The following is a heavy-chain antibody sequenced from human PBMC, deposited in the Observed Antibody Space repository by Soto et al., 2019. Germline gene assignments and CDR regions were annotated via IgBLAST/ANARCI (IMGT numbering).Heavy chain of an antibody. J-gene: IGHJ6*03. Sequence: LSLTCAISGDSVSSNSAAWNWIRQSPSRGLEWLGRTYYRSRWYNDYAVSVKSRITVNPDTSKNQFSLQLTSVTPEDTAVYYCAGTTSHYWYYMDVWGKGTTVTVSS. V-gene: IGHV6-1*01. CDR3: AGTTSHYWYYMDV. CDR2: TYYRSRWYN. CDR1: GDSVSSNSAA. D-gene: IGHD1-7*01.